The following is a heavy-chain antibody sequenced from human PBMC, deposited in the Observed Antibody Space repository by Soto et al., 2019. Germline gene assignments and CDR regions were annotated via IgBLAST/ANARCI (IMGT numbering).Heavy chain of an antibody. CDR2: FDPEDGET. Sequence: ASVHVSCRVSGYTLTELSMHWVRQAPGKGLEWMGGFDPEDGETIYAQKFQGRVTMTEDTSTDTAYMELSSLRSEDTAVYYCATVGSSSSRYYYGMDVWGQGTTVTVSS. CDR3: ATVGSSSSRYYYGMDV. V-gene: IGHV1-24*01. J-gene: IGHJ6*02. D-gene: IGHD6-6*01. CDR1: GYTLTELS.